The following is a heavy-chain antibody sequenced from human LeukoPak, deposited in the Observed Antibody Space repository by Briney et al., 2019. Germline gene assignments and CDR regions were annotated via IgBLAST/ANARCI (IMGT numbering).Heavy chain of an antibody. CDR3: ARDYGDYVGSQPDY. Sequence: APVKVSCKASGYTFTGYYMHWVRQAPGQGLEWMGWINPNSGGTNYAQKFQGRVTMTRDTSISTAYMELSRLRSDDTAVYYCARDYGDYVGSQPDYWGQGTLVTVSS. V-gene: IGHV1-2*02. D-gene: IGHD4-17*01. CDR1: GYTFTGYY. CDR2: INPNSGGT. J-gene: IGHJ4*02.